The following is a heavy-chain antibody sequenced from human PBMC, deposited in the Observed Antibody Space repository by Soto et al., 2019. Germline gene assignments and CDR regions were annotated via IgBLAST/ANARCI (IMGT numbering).Heavy chain of an antibody. CDR1: GFTFSSYS. J-gene: IGHJ6*02. CDR3: ARGGYSYGHTNYYYGMDV. D-gene: IGHD5-18*01. V-gene: IGHV3-21*01. CDR2: ISSSSSYI. Sequence: LRLSCAASGFTFSSYSMNWVRQAPGKGLEWVSSISSSSSYIYYADSVKGRFTISRDNAKNSLYLQMNSLRAEDTAVYYCARGGYSYGHTNYYYGMDVWGQGTTVTVSS.